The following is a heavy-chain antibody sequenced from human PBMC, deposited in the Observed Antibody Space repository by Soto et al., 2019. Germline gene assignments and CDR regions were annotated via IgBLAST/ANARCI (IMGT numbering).Heavy chain of an antibody. CDR2: IYYSGKT. J-gene: IGHJ4*02. Sequence: QLLESGPGLVKPSETLSLTCTVSGGSISSSTFYGGWIRQAPGKGLEWVGSIYYSGKTYYNPSLKSRLTVSLDTSKNQFSLNLSSVTAADPAIYYCARSRGGSGWATFDYWGQGILVTVSS. CDR1: GGSISSSTFY. V-gene: IGHV4-39*01. D-gene: IGHD6-19*01. CDR3: ARSRGGSGWATFDY.